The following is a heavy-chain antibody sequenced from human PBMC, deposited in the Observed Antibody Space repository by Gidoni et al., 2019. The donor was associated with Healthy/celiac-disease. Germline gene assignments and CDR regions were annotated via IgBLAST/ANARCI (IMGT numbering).Heavy chain of an antibody. CDR2: ISYDGSNK. CDR1: GFTFSSYA. D-gene: IGHD6-6*01. V-gene: IGHV3-30-3*01. CDR3: ARDRRVIAARSYYFDY. Sequence: QVQLVESGGGVVQPGRSLRLSCAASGFTFSSYAMHWVRQAPGKGLEWVAVISYDGSNKYYADSVKGRFTISRDNSKNTLYLQMNSLRAEDTAVYYCARDRRVIAARSYYFDYWGQGTLVTVSS. J-gene: IGHJ4*02.